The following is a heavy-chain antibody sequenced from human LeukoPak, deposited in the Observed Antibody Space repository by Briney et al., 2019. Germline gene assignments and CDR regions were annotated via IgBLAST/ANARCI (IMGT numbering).Heavy chain of an antibody. D-gene: IGHD6-13*01. CDR3: APPPLDSSRYPDP. Sequence: GGSLRLSCAASGFTFSSYAMSWVRQAPGKGPEWVSAIGGRGGSTYYADSLGGRFTISRDNSKDMVYLQMNSLRAEDTAVYYCAPPPLDSSRYPDPWGQGTLVTVSS. V-gene: IGHV3-23*01. J-gene: IGHJ5*02. CDR2: IGGRGGST. CDR1: GFTFSSYA.